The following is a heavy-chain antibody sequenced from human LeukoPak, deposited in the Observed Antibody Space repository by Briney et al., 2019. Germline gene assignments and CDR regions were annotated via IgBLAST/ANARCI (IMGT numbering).Heavy chain of an antibody. V-gene: IGHV3-30*02. CDR2: IRYDGSHK. D-gene: IGHD5-24*01. CDR1: GFIFSSYG. Sequence: GGSLRLSCAASGFIFSSYGMHWVRQAPGKGLEWVAFIRYDGSHKYYADSVKGRFTISRDNSKNTLYLQMNSLRAEDTAVYYCATLIGFRDGYNVWGQGTLVTVSS. CDR3: ATLIGFRDGYNV. J-gene: IGHJ4*02.